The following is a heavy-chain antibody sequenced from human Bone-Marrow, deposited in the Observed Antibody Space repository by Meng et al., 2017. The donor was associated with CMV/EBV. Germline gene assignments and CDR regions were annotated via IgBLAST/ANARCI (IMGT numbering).Heavy chain of an antibody. CDR2: ISSSGSTI. J-gene: IGHJ4*02. V-gene: IGHV3-48*03. CDR1: GFTFSSYE. D-gene: IGHD2-2*01. Sequence: GESLKISCAASGFTFSSYEMNWVRQAPGKGLEWVSYISSSGSTIYYADSVKGRFTISRDNAKNSLYLQMNSLKIEDTALYFCATHRPYCSTSSCPYYFDHWGQGTLVTFYS. CDR3: ATHRPYCSTSSCPYYFDH.